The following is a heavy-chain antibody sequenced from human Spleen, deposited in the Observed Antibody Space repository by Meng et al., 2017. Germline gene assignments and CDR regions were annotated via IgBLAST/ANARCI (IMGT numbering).Heavy chain of an antibody. CDR1: GYTFTGYY. CDR2: INPNSGGT. V-gene: IGHV1-2*06. D-gene: IGHD3-22*01. J-gene: IGHJ5*02. Sequence: SVKVSCKASGYTFTGYYMHWVRQAPGQGLEWMGRINPNSGGTNYAQKFQGRVTMTRDTSISTAYMELSSLRSDDTAVYYCARSQVTYYRDSSGHYPFDPWGQGTQVTVSS. CDR3: ARSQVTYYRDSSGHYPFDP.